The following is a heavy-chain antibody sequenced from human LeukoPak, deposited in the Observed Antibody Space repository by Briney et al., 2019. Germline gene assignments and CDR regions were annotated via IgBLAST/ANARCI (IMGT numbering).Heavy chain of an antibody. CDR3: ARGWTTVTTSIDY. Sequence: GGSLRLSCAASGFTFSSYSMNWVRQAPGKGLEWVSSISGASAYMYSTDSVKGRFTISRDNAKNSLYLHMNSLRAEDTAVYYCARGWTTVTTSIDYWGQGTLVTVSS. D-gene: IGHD4-17*01. V-gene: IGHV3-21*01. CDR1: GFTFSSYS. J-gene: IGHJ4*01. CDR2: ISGASAYM.